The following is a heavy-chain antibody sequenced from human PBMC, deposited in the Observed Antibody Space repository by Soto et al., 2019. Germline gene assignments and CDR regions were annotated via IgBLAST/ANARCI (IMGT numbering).Heavy chain of an antibody. CDR3: AMSLVATTRVFDY. J-gene: IGHJ4*02. Sequence: SETLSLTCAVYGGSFSGYYWSWIRQPPGKGLEWIGEINHSGSTNYNPSLKSRVTISVDTSKNQFSLKLSSVTAADTAVYYCAMSLVATTRVFDYWGQGTLVTVSS. CDR2: INHSGST. CDR1: GGSFSGYY. D-gene: IGHD5-12*01. V-gene: IGHV4-34*01.